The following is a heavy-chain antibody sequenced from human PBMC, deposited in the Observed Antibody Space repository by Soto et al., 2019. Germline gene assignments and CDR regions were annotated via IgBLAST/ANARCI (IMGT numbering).Heavy chain of an antibody. CDR1: GFTFSSYG. CDR2: ISYDGSNK. Sequence: PGGSLRLSCAASGFTFSSYGMHWVRQAPGKGLEWVAVISYDGSNKYYADSVKGRFTISRDNSKNTLYLQMNSLRAEDTAVYYCAKHVQVGATTSLDYWGQGTLVTVSS. CDR3: AKHVQVGATTSLDY. J-gene: IGHJ4*02. D-gene: IGHD1-26*01. V-gene: IGHV3-30*18.